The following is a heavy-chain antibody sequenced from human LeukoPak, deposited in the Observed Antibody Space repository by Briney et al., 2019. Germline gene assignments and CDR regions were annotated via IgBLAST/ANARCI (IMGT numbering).Heavy chain of an antibody. D-gene: IGHD6-19*01. CDR1: GFTFSSYG. V-gene: IGHV3-33*06. CDR3: AKDYRDIAVARFDY. Sequence: GRSLRLSCAASGFTFSSYGMHWVRQAPGKGLEWVAVIWYDGSNKCYADSVKGRFTISRDNSKNTLYLQMNSLRAEDTAVYYCAKDYRDIAVARFDYWGQGTLVTVPS. CDR2: IWYDGSNK. J-gene: IGHJ4*02.